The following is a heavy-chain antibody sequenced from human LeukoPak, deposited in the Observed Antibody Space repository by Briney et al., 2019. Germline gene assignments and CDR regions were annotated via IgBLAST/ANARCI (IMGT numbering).Heavy chain of an antibody. J-gene: IGHJ2*01. D-gene: IGHD1-26*01. CDR3: AKDEVGSGSYSPPYWYFDL. V-gene: IGHV3-30*18. CDR2: ISYDGSNK. CDR1: GFTFSSYG. Sequence: TGGSLRLSCAASGFTFSSYGMHWVRQAPGKGLEWVAVISYDGSNKYYADSVKGRFTISRDNSKNTLYLQMNSLRAEDTAVYYCAKDEVGSGSYSPPYWYFDLWGRGTLVTVSS.